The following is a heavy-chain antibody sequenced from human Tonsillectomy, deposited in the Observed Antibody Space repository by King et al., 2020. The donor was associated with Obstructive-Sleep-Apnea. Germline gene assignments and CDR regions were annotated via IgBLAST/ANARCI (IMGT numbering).Heavy chain of an antibody. V-gene: IGHV4-38-2*02. D-gene: IGHD4-17*01. CDR1: GYSISSGSY. CDR3: ARVRRGYDYGDYVDY. J-gene: IGHJ4*02. CDR2: IYHSGST. Sequence: VQLQESGPGLVKPSETLSLTCTVSGYSISSGSYWGWIRQPPGKGLEWIGSIYHSGSTYYNPSLKSRVTISVDTSKNQFSLKLSSVTAADTAVYYCARVRRGYDYGDYVDYWGQGTLVTVSS.